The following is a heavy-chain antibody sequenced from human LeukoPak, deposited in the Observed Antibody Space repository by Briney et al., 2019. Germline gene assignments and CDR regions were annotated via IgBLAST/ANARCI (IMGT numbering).Heavy chain of an antibody. V-gene: IGHV1-8*01. Sequence: ASVKVSCKASGYTFTSYDINWVRQATGQGLEWMGWMNPNSGNTGYAQKFQGRVTTTRNTSISTAYMELSSLRSEDTAVYYCASGSGWYHGEDYWGQGTLVTVSS. J-gene: IGHJ4*02. D-gene: IGHD6-19*01. CDR2: MNPNSGNT. CDR3: ASGSGWYHGEDY. CDR1: GYTFTSYD.